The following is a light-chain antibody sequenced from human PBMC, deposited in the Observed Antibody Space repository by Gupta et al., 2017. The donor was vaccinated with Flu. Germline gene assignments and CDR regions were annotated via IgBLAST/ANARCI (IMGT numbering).Light chain of an antibody. V-gene: IGKV3-20*01. CDR1: QSVSSSY. Sequence: EIVLTQSPRTLSLSPGERATLSCRASQSVSSSYLAWYQQKPGQAPRLLIYGASSRATGIPDRFSGSGSGTDFTLTISRLEPEDFAVYYCQQYGSSPRAFGQRTKVEIK. CDR2: GAS. CDR3: QQYGSSPRA. J-gene: IGKJ2*01.